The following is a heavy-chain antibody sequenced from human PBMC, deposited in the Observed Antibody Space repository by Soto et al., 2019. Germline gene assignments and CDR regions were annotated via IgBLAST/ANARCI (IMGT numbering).Heavy chain of an antibody. Sequence: QVQLVESGRGVVQPGRSLRLSCAASGFTFSSYAMHWVRQAPGKGLEWVAVIWYDGSNKYYADSVKGRFTISRDNSKNTLYLQMNSLRAEDTAVYYCVRDGIALAGAFSLPAAPFDYWGQGTLVTVSS. D-gene: IGHD6-19*01. CDR2: IWYDGSNK. CDR1: GFTFSSYA. V-gene: IGHV3-33*01. J-gene: IGHJ4*02. CDR3: VRDGIALAGAFSLPAAPFDY.